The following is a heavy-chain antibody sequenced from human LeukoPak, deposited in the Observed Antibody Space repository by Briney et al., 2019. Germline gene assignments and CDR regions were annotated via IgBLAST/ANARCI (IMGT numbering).Heavy chain of an antibody. CDR2: IQYDGNTI. CDR3: AKDLRESSGWHGNFDY. J-gene: IGHJ4*02. D-gene: IGHD6-19*01. Sequence: GGSLRLSCVASGFTYSHNGMHWVRQAPGKGLEWVAFIQYDGNTIFYADSVKGRFTISRDNSKNTLYLQMNSLRAEDTAVYYCAKDLRESSGWHGNFDYWGQGTLVTVSS. V-gene: IGHV3-30*02. CDR1: GFTYSHNG.